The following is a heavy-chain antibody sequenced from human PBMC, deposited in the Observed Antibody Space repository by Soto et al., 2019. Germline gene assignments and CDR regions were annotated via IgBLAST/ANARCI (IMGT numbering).Heavy chain of an antibody. V-gene: IGHV3-23*01. J-gene: IGHJ3*02. CDR2: ISGSGGST. CDR3: AKVRLRYFDWLLYDAFDI. Sequence: WGSLRLSCAASGFTFSSYAMSWVRQAPGKGLEWVSAISGSGGSTYYADSVKGRFTISRDNPKNTLYLQMNSLRAEDTAVYYCAKVRLRYFDWLLYDAFDIWGQGTMVTVSS. CDR1: GFTFSSYA. D-gene: IGHD3-9*01.